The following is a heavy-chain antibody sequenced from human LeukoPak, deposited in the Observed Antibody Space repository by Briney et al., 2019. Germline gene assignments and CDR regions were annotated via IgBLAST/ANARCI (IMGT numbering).Heavy chain of an antibody. D-gene: IGHD6-19*01. CDR2: INHSGST. CDR3: ASSRSGWYDAFDI. CDR1: GGSISSYY. J-gene: IGHJ3*02. V-gene: IGHV4-34*01. Sequence: SETLSLTCTVSGGSISSYYWSWIRQPPGKGLEWIGEINHSGSTNYNPSLKSRVTISVDTSKNQFSLKLSSVTAADTAVYYCASSRSGWYDAFDIWGQGTMVTVSS.